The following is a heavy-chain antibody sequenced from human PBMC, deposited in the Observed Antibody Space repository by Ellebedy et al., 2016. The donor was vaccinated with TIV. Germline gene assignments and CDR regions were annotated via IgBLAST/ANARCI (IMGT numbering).Heavy chain of an antibody. V-gene: IGHV1-18*01. CDR2: ISAYNGNT. J-gene: IGHJ6*02. Sequence: ASVKVSCKASGGTFSSYAISWVRQAPGQGLEWMGWISAYNGNTNYAQKLQGRVTMTTDTSTSTAYMELRSLRSDDTAVYYCARHSRSGPIPLYYYGMDVWGQGTTVTVSS. CDR1: GGTFSSYA. CDR3: ARHSRSGPIPLYYYGMDV. D-gene: IGHD3-3*02.